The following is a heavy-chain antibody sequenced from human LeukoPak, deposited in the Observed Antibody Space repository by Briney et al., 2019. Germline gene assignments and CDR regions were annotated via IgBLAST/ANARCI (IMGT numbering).Heavy chain of an antibody. V-gene: IGHV3-74*01. CDR2: INSDGSST. J-gene: IGHJ4*02. Sequence: GGSLRLSCAASGFTFGSYWMHRVRQAPGKGLVWVSRINSDGSSTSYADSVKGRFTISRDNAKNTLYLQMNSLRAEDTAVYYCARGGLWYSGSSHYSDYWGQGTLVTVSP. D-gene: IGHD1-26*01. CDR1: GFTFGSYW. CDR3: ARGGLWYSGSSHYSDY.